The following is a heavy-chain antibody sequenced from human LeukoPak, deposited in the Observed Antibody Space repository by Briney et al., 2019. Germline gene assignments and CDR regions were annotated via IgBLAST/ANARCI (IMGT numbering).Heavy chain of an antibody. D-gene: IGHD4-17*01. CDR3: ARDRGESYGDYGYYYYYYYMDV. CDR1: GGSFSGYY. CDR2: INHSGST. J-gene: IGHJ6*03. Sequence: SETLSLTCAVYGGSFSGYYWSWIRQPPGKGLEWIGEINHSGSTNYNPSLKSRVTISVDTSKNQFSLKLSSVTAADTAVYYCARDRGESYGDYGYYYYYYYMDVWGKGTTVTVSS. V-gene: IGHV4-34*01.